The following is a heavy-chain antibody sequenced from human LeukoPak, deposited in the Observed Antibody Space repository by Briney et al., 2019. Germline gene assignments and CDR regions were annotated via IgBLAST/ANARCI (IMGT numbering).Heavy chain of an antibody. D-gene: IGHD2-2*02. Sequence: ASVKVSCKASGGTFSSYAISWVRQAPGQGLEWIGWINPNSGGTNYAQKFQGRVTMTRDTSISTAYMELSRLRSDDTAVYYCARDPLIVVVPAAIQEGNWFDPWGQGTLVTVSS. CDR1: GGTFSSYA. CDR3: ARDPLIVVVPAAIQEGNWFDP. CDR2: INPNSGGT. J-gene: IGHJ5*02. V-gene: IGHV1-2*02.